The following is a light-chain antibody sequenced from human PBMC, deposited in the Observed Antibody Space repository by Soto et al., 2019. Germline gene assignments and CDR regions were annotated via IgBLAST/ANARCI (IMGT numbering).Light chain of an antibody. J-gene: IGKJ4*01. Sequence: DIVMTQSPLSLPVTPGEPASISCRSSQSLLHRNGYNYLDWYLQKPGQSPQLLIYLGSNRASGVPDGFSGSGSGTDFTLKISRVEAEDVGVYYCMQALQTPTFGGGTKVEIK. CDR1: QSLLHRNGYNY. CDR2: LGS. V-gene: IGKV2-28*01. CDR3: MQALQTPT.